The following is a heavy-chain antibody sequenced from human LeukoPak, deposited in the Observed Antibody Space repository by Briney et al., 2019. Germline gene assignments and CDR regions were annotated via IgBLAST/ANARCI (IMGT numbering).Heavy chain of an antibody. J-gene: IGHJ4*02. CDR3: AKAPRHNWNDPFDY. CDR2: VSGRDST. V-gene: IGHV3-23*01. D-gene: IGHD1-1*01. Sequence: GGSLRLSCAASGFTFSRCAMNWVRQAPGKGLECVSAVSGRDSTSYTDSVKGRFTISRDNSKNTVYLQMNGLRAEDTAVYYCAKAPRHNWNDPFDYWGQGSLVTVAS. CDR1: GFTFSRCA.